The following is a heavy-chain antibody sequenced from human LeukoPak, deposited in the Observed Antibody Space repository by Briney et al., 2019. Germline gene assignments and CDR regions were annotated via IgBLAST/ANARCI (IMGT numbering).Heavy chain of an antibody. CDR1: GFTVSNTY. V-gene: IGHV3-53*01. D-gene: IGHD5-18*01. Sequence: PGGSLRLSCAASGFTVSNTYMRWVRQAPWKGLEWVSLIYSGAGTYSADSVKGRFTISRDISKNTVYLQMNSLRAEDTAVYYCAKRIQLWLYFDYWGQGTLVTVSS. J-gene: IGHJ4*02. CDR2: IYSGAGT. CDR3: AKRIQLWLYFDY.